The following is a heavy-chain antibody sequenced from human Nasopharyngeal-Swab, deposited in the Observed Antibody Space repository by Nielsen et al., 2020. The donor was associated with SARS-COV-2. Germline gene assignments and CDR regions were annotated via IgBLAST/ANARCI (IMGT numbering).Heavy chain of an antibody. D-gene: IGHD3-10*01. CDR3: ARELGARNLYFDS. Sequence: WIRQPPGKGLEWIGYIYYSGSTNYNPSLKSRVTLSVATSKNHFSLELAYVTAADTAVYYCARELGARNLYFDSWDQATLVTVSS. CDR2: IYYSGST. J-gene: IGHJ4*02. V-gene: IGHV4-61*06.